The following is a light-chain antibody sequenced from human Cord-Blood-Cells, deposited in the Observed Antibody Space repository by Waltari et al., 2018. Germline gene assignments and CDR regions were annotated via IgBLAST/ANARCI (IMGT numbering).Light chain of an antibody. V-gene: IGKV1-12*01. CDR1: QGISSW. J-gene: IGKJ3*01. Sequence: DIQMTQSPSSVSASVGDRVTITCRASQGISSWLALYQQKPGKAPKLLIYAASSLQSGVPSRFSGSGSGTDFTLTISSLQPEDFATYYCEQANSFPFTFGPGTKVDIK. CDR3: EQANSFPFT. CDR2: AAS.